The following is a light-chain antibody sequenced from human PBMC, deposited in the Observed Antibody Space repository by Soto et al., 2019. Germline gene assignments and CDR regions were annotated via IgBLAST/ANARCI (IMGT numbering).Light chain of an antibody. CDR3: QHYNSYPWT. CDR2: KAS. CDR1: QSISSW. J-gene: IGKJ1*01. Sequence: DIQMTQSPSTLSASIGDRVTITCRASQSISSWLAWYQQKPGKAPKLLIYKASTLKSGVPSRFSGSGSGTEFTLTISSLQPDHFATYYCQHYNSYPWTFGQGTKVDIK. V-gene: IGKV1-5*03.